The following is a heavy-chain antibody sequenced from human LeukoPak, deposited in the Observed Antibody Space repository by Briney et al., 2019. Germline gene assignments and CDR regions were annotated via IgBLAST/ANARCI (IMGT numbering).Heavy chain of an antibody. CDR3: AKVMGSGSYFDAFDI. D-gene: IGHD3-10*01. J-gene: IGHJ3*02. Sequence: GGSLRLSCTASGFMFSSHEMNWVRQAPGTGLEWVSYISSSGSMIYYAASVKGRFTISRDNAKKSLYLQMNSLRAEDTAVYYCAKVMGSGSYFDAFDIWGQGTMVTVSS. CDR1: GFMFSSHE. CDR2: ISSSGSMI. V-gene: IGHV3-48*03.